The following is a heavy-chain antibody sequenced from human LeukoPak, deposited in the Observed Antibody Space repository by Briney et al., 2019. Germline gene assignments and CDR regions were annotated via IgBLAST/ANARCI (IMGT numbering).Heavy chain of an antibody. V-gene: IGHV1-18*01. CDR3: ARGGEVGSNDRIYYYYMDV. CDR2: ISTFIGNT. J-gene: IGHJ6*03. D-gene: IGHD3-10*01. Sequence: ASVKVSCKTSGYTFTTYGITWVRQAPGQGLECMGWISTFIGNTNYAQKFQGRVTMTTDTSTSTAYMELRSLTSDDTAVYYCARGGEVGSNDRIYYYYMDVWGKGNTVTVSS. CDR1: GYTFTTYG.